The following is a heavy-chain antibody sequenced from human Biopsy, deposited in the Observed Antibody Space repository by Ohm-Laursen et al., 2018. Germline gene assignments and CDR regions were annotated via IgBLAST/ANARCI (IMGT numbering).Heavy chain of an antibody. Sequence: ASVKVSCKASGYTFTSHDINWVRQATGQGLEWMGWMSPNTGNTVYAQRFQDRVTMTSDTSTGTAYMELTSLTSDDTAVYFCARWETTLGRSLDSWDQGTLVAVPS. CDR1: GYTFTSHD. D-gene: IGHD1-26*01. V-gene: IGHV1-8*01. J-gene: IGHJ4*02. CDR2: MSPNTGNT. CDR3: ARWETTLGRSLDS.